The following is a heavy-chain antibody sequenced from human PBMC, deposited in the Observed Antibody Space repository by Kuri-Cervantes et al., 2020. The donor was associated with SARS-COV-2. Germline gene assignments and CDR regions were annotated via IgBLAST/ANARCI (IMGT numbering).Heavy chain of an antibody. J-gene: IGHJ4*02. CDR1: GFIFSDYA. D-gene: IGHD3-22*01. CDR2: ISYDGRNT. Sequence: GESLKISCEASGFIFSDYAIDWVRQAPGKGLEWVAIISYDGRNTKFADSVKGRFTISRDNSKNTLYLQMNSLRAEDTAVYYCARDLVGSSGYSGLGYWGQGTLVTVSS. CDR3: ARDLVGSSGYSGLGY. V-gene: IGHV3-30*14.